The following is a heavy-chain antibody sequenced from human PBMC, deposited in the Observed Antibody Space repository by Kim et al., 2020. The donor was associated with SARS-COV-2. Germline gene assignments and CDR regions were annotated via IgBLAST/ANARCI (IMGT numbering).Heavy chain of an antibody. CDR3: ARDSFYYFDY. J-gene: IGHJ4*02. CDR2: T. V-gene: IGHV1-18*01. Sequence: TYSAQKLQGRVTMTTDTSSSTAYLELRSLRSDDTAVYYCARDSFYYFDYWGQGTLVTVSS. D-gene: IGHD3-3*01.